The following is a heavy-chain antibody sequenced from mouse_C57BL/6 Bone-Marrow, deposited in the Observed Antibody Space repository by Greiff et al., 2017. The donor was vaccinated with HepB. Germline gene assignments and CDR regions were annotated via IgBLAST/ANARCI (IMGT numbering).Heavy chain of an antibody. V-gene: IGHV1-5*01. D-gene: IGHD1-1*01. J-gene: IGHJ2*01. Sequence: SGTVLARPGASVKMSCKTSGYTFTSYWMHWVKQRPGQGLEWIGAIYPGNSDTSYNQKFKGKAKLTAVTSASTAYMELSSLTNEDSAVYYCKITTVVAHFDDWGQGTTLTVSS. CDR2: IYPGNSDT. CDR1: GYTFTSYW. CDR3: KITTVVAHFDD.